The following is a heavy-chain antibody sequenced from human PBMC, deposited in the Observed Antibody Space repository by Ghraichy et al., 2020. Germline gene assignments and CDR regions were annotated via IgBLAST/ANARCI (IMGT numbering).Heavy chain of an antibody. CDR1: GGSISDYY. CDR3: TRHVVRLGSAFDI. V-gene: IGHV4-59*08. D-gene: IGHD2-21*01. Sequence: SETLSLTCSVSGGSISDYYWSWIRQAPGKGLEWIGYVFHTGTTDHNPSPQSRLTISRDFSKNQFSLKLTSVTAADTAMYFCTRHVVRLGSAFDILGQGTMVTVSS. CDR2: VFHTGTT. J-gene: IGHJ3*02.